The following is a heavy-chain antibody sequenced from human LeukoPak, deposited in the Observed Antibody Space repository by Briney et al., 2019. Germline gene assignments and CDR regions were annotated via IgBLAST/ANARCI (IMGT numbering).Heavy chain of an antibody. D-gene: IGHD1-26*01. Sequence: IGSIYYSGSTYYNPSLKSRVTISVDTSKNQFSLKLSSVTAADTAVYYCGGAEGVGAFDYWGQGTLVTVSS. V-gene: IGHV4-39*01. CDR3: GGAEGVGAFDY. J-gene: IGHJ4*02. CDR2: IYYSGST.